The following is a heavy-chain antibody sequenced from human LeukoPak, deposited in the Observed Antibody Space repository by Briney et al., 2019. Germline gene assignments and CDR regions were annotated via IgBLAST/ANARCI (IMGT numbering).Heavy chain of an antibody. V-gene: IGHV3-23*01. J-gene: IGHJ4*02. CDR1: GLRFSSYA. Sequence: GGSLRLSCAASGLRFSSYAMSWVRQSPGKGLEWVSAISGSGGSTYYADSVKGRFTISRDNSKNTLYLQMNSLRAEDTAVYYCAKVVRYSSGWFDYWGQGTLVTVSS. CDR2: ISGSGGST. CDR3: AKVVRYSSGWFDY. D-gene: IGHD6-19*01.